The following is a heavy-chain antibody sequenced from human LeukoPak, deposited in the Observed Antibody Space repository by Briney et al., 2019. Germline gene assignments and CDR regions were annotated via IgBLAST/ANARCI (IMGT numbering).Heavy chain of an antibody. J-gene: IGHJ4*02. Sequence: SVKVSCKASGGTFSSYAISWVRQAPGQGLEWMGRIIPIFGTANYAQKFQGRVTITADKSTSTAYMELSSLRSEDTAVYYCARGIWARGAGETGTTWWGQGTLVTVSS. V-gene: IGHV1-69*06. CDR2: IIPIFGTA. CDR3: ARGIWARGAGETGTTW. D-gene: IGHD1-1*01. CDR1: GGTFSSYA.